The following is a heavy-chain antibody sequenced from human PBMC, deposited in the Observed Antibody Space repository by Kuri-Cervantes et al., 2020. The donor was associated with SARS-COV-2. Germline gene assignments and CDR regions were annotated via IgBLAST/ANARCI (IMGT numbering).Heavy chain of an antibody. CDR2: ITWDGYNT. V-gene: IGHV3-43D*03. CDR1: GFTLGDYG. Sequence: GGSLRLSCATSGFTLGDYGMYWVRQAPGKGLEWVSSITWDGYNTFYADSVKGRFTISRDNSKNTLYLQMNSLRGEDTAVYYCAKTSLVRGLPFDYWGQGTLVTVSS. J-gene: IGHJ4*02. CDR3: AKTSLVRGLPFDY. D-gene: IGHD3-10*01.